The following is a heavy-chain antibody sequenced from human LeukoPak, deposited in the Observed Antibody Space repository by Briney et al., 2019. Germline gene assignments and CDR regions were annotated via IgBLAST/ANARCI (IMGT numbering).Heavy chain of an antibody. CDR2: SSASGDSP. J-gene: IGHJ1*01. V-gene: IGHV3-23*01. Sequence: GGSLRLSCTASGFTFNNYAMSWVRQAPGKGLELVSASSASGDSPYYADSVKGRFTISRDTSKNTLDLQMNSLRVEDTAVYYCAKGVYGSGSYREYFEQWGQGTLVTVSS. D-gene: IGHD3-10*01. CDR3: AKGVYGSGSYREYFEQ. CDR1: GFTFNNYA.